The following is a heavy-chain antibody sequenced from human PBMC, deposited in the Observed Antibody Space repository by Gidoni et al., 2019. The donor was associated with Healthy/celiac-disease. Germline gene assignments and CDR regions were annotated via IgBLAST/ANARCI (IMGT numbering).Heavy chain of an antibody. CDR1: GYSISSGYY. CDR2: IYHSGST. V-gene: IGHV4-38-2*02. Sequence: QVQLQESGPGLVKPSETLSLTCTVSGYSISSGYYWGWIRQPPGKGLEWIGSIYHSGSTYYNPSLKSRVTISVETSKNQFSLKLSSVTAADTAVDYCASSYGDSGFDYWGQGTLVTVSS. J-gene: IGHJ4*02. D-gene: IGHD4-17*01. CDR3: ASSYGDSGFDY.